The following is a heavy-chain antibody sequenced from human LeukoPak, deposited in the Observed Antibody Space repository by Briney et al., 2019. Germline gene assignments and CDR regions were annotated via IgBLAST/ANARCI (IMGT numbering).Heavy chain of an antibody. CDR1: GGSISSGGYS. D-gene: IGHD5-24*01. V-gene: IGHV4-31*03. J-gene: IGHJ6*02. CDR2: IYYSGST. CDR3: AREITPSGMDV. Sequence: PSQTLSLTCTVSGGSISSGGYSWSWIRQPPGKGLEWIGYIYYSGSTYYNPSLKSRVTISVDTSKNQFSLKLSSVTAADTAVYYCAREITPSGMDVWGQGTTVTVSS.